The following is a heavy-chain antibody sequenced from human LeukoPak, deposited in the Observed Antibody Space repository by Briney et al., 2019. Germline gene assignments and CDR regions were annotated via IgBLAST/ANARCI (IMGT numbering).Heavy chain of an antibody. V-gene: IGHV3-48*02. CDR3: ARIHGFDI. CDR2: ISRSSSTI. J-gene: IGHJ3*02. Sequence: PGGSLRPSCAASGFTLSSYSIDCVRQAPGKGLEWVSYISRSSSTIVYADSVKGRFTISRDNAKNSLYLQMNSLRDEDTAVYYCARIHGFDIWAQGTMVTVSS. CDR1: GFTLSSYS.